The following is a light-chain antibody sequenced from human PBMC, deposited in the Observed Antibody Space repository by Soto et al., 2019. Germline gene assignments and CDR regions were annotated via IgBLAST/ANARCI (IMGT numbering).Light chain of an antibody. CDR2: GAS. CDR3: QQYNNWPPYT. J-gene: IGKJ2*01. CDR1: QSVSNN. V-gene: IGKV3-15*01. Sequence: EIVMTQSPATLSVSPGERATLSCRASQSVSNNLAWYQQKPGQAPRLLVYGASTRATGIPARFSGSGSGTEFTLTISSLQSEDFAVYYCQQYNNWPPYTFGQGTKLEIK.